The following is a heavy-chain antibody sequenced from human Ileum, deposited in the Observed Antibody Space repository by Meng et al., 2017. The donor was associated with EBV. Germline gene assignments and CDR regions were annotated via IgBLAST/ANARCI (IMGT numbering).Heavy chain of an antibody. D-gene: IGHD1-7*01. V-gene: IGHV4-4*03. J-gene: IGHJ4*02. Sequence: QWHRQRSGPGPVKPPGTRSLTCTVSGDSISSDIGWSWVRQPPGKGLEWIGEVYHRGDTNYNPSLKSRVDISVDKSKNQFYLSLFSVTAADTAVYYCGRDQGRELINHWGQGTLVTVSS. CDR3: GRDQGRELINH. CDR1: GDSISSDIG. CDR2: VYHRGDT.